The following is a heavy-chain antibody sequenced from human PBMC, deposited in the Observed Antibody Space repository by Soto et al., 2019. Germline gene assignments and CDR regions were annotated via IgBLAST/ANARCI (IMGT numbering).Heavy chain of an antibody. CDR2: IKQDGSEK. V-gene: IGHV3-7*01. CDR3: ARWTYGGIIDY. D-gene: IGHD2-15*01. Sequence: EVQLVESGGGLVQPGGSLRLSCAASGFTFNSYWMSWVRQAPGKGLEWVANIKQDGSEKYYVDSVKGRFTISRDNAKSSLYLQMNSLSAEDTAVYYCARWTYGGIIDYWGQGTLVTVSS. CDR1: GFTFNSYW. J-gene: IGHJ4*02.